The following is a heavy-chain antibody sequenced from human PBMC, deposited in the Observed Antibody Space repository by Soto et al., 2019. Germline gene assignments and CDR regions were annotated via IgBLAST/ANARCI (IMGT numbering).Heavy chain of an antibody. CDR1: GFTFSSYS. Sequence: EVQLVESGGGLVKPGGSLRLSCAASGFTFSSYSMNWVRQAPGKGLEWVSSISSSSSYIYYADSVKGRFTISRDNAKNSLYLPMNSLRAEDTAVYYCARDVVAATRGFDYWGQGTLVTVSS. CDR2: ISSSSSYI. CDR3: ARDVVAATRGFDY. D-gene: IGHD2-15*01. V-gene: IGHV3-21*01. J-gene: IGHJ4*02.